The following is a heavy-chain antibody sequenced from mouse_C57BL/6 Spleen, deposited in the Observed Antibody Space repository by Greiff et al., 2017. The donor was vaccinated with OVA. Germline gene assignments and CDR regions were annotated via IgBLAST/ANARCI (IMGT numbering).Heavy chain of an antibody. CDR3: ARDYGSSYRYFDV. Sequence: VESGASVKISCKASGYAFSSYWMNWVKQRPGKGLEWIGQIYPGDGDTNYNGKFKGKATLTADKSSSTAYMQLSSLTSEDSAVYFCARDYGSSYRYFDVWGTGTTVTVSS. CDR1: GYAFSSYW. CDR2: IYPGDGDT. J-gene: IGHJ1*03. V-gene: IGHV1-80*01. D-gene: IGHD1-1*01.